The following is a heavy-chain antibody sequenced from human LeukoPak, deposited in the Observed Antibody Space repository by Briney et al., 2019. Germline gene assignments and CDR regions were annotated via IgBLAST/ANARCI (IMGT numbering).Heavy chain of an antibody. CDR3: ASIPAAIGFFGELYPFHY. CDR1: GASISSYY. J-gene: IGHJ4*02. CDR2: IHYSGST. D-gene: IGHD3-10*01. V-gene: IGHV4-59*01. Sequence: SETLSLTCTVSGASISSYYWSWIRQPPGKGLEWIGYIHYSGSTNYNSSLKSRVTISLDTSKNQFSLKLRSVTAADTAVYYCASIPAAIGFFGELYPFHYWGQGTQVTVSS.